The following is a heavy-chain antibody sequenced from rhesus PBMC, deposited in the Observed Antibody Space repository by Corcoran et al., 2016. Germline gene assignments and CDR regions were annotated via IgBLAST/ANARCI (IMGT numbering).Heavy chain of an antibody. CDR2: IGGNSGST. V-gene: IGHV4-127*01. CDR1: GYSISSGYG. J-gene: IGHJ4*01. Sequence: QVQLQESGPGLVKPSETLSLTCAVSGYSISSGYGWSWIRQPPGKGRGWIGYIGGNSGSTNYNPALKSRVTISKDTSKNRFSLKLSSVTAADTAVYYCAGYSGYGSLFDYWGQGVLVTVSS. D-gene: IGHD5-24*01. CDR3: AGYSGYGSLFDY.